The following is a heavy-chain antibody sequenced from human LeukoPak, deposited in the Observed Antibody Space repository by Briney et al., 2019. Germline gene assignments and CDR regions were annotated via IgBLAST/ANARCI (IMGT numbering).Heavy chain of an antibody. V-gene: IGHV4-61*02. CDR3: ARGRPGNYFDY. CDR2: IYTSGST. J-gene: IGHJ4*02. CDR1: GGSISSDNYC. Sequence: NASETLSLTCTVSGGSISSDNYCWTWIRQPAGKGLEWIGRIYTSGSTNYNPSLKSRVTISIDTSQNQFSLKLSSVTAADTALYYCARGRPGNYFDYWGQGTLVTVSS.